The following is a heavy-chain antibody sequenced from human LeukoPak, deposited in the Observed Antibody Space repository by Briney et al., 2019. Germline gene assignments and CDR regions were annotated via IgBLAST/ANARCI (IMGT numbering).Heavy chain of an antibody. CDR1: GGTFSSYA. D-gene: IGHD2-15*01. CDR2: IIPILGIA. CDR3: ARDDANCSGGSCYSWVQYNWFDP. J-gene: IGHJ5*02. Sequence: SVKVSCKASGGTFSSYAISWVRQAPGQGLEWMGRIIPILGIANYAQKFQGRVTITADKSTSTAYMELSSLRSEDTAVYYCARDDANCSGGSCYSWVQYNWFDPWGQGTLVTVSS. V-gene: IGHV1-69*04.